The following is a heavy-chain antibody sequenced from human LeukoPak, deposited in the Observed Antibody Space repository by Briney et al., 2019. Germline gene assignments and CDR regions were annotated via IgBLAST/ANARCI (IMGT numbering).Heavy chain of an antibody. J-gene: IGHJ3*02. V-gene: IGHV1-24*01. Sequence: ASVKVSCKVSGYTLTELSMHWLRQAPGKGLEWMGGFDPEDGETIYAQKFQGRVTMTEDTSTDTAYMELSSLRSEDTAVYYCATASYGSGSYSESVDIWGQGTMVTVSS. D-gene: IGHD3-10*01. CDR2: FDPEDGET. CDR1: GYTLTELS. CDR3: ATASYGSGSYSESVDI.